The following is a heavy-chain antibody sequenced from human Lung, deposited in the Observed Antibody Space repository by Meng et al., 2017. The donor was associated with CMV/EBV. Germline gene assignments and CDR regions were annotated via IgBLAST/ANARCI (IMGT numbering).Heavy chain of an antibody. D-gene: IGHD3-22*01. Sequence: GGSLRLXCAASGFTFSNAWMTWVRQAPGKGLEWVGRVKSKADGGTTDYAAPVKGRFTISRDDSENTLYLQMTSLKTEDTAVYYCTTRTSGDYYDSSGYYYWRQGTLVTVSS. CDR1: GFTFSNAW. CDR3: TTRTSGDYYDSSGYYY. J-gene: IGHJ4*02. V-gene: IGHV3-15*01. CDR2: VKSKADGGTT.